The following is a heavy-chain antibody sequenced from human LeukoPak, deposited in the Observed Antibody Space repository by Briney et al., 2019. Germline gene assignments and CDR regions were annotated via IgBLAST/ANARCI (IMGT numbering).Heavy chain of an antibody. CDR1: GYSFTSYW. V-gene: IGHV5-51*01. CDR3: ARRVSLSGYSHDYYYYYYMDV. Sequence: GESLKISCKGSGYSFTSYWIGWVRQMPGKGLEWMGIIYPGDSDTRYSPSFQGQVTISADKSIRTAYLQWSSLKASNTAMYYCARRVSLSGYSHDYYYYYYMDVWGKGTTVTVSS. J-gene: IGHJ6*03. CDR2: IYPGDSDT. D-gene: IGHD5-18*01.